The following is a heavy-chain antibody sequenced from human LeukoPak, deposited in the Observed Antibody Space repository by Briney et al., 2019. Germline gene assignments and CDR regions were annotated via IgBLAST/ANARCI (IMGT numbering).Heavy chain of an antibody. J-gene: IGHJ5*02. CDR3: ARDMGGYYLEFWFDP. Sequence: PGRSLRLSCAASGFTFSSYAMHWVRQAPGKGLEWVAVISYDGSNKYYADSVKGRLTISRDNSKNTLYLQMNSLRAEDTAVYYCARDMGGYYLEFWFDPWGQGTLVTVSS. D-gene: IGHD3-3*01. V-gene: IGHV3-30*01. CDR1: GFTFSSYA. CDR2: ISYDGSNK.